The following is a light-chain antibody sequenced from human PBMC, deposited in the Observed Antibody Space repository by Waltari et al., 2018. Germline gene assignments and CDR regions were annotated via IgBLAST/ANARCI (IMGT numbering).Light chain of an antibody. CDR2: GAS. J-gene: IGKJ5*01. CDR3: QQYNNWPPIT. Sequence: EIEMTQSPATLSVSPGETVTLSCRASQSVNNNLAWYQQKPGQAPRLLIDGASTRATGIPARFSGSGSGTDFTLTISSLQSEDFAVYDCQQYNNWPPITFGQGTRLEIK. V-gene: IGKV3D-15*01. CDR1: QSVNNN.